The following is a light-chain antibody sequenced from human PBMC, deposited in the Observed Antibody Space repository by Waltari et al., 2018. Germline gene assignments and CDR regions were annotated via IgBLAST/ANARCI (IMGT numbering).Light chain of an antibody. CDR1: QSVFYSSNNKNY. V-gene: IGKV4-1*01. Sequence: DIVMTQSPDSLAVSPGERATINCKSSQSVFYSSNNKNYLAWYQQKVGQPPKLLIYWASTRESGVPDRFSGSGSGTDFTLTISSLQAEDVAVYYCQQYYDVPWTFGQGTKVEIK. CDR2: WAS. CDR3: QQYYDVPWT. J-gene: IGKJ1*01.